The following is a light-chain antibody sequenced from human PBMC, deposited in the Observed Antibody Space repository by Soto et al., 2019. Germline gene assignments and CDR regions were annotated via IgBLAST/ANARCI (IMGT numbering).Light chain of an antibody. CDR3: SSFAGNNNV. V-gene: IGLV2-8*01. CDR2: EVA. J-gene: IGLJ2*01. Sequence: QSALTQPPSASGSPGQSVTISCTGTSSDVGGYDLVSWYQQHPGKAPKLILYEVAKRPSGVPARFSGSKSGNTASLTVSGLQDDDESDYYCSSFAGNNNVFGGGTKLTVL. CDR1: SSDVGGYDL.